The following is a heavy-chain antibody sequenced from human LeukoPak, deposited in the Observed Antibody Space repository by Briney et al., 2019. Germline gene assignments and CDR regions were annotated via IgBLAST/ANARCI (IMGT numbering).Heavy chain of an antibody. CDR2: ISSSGSTI. CDR3: AELGITMIGGV. CDR1: GFIFSNYA. Sequence: GGSLRLTCAASGFIFSNYAMSWVRQAPGKGLEWVSYISSSGSTIYYADSVKGRFTISRDNAKNSLYLQMNSLRAEDTAVYYCAELGITMIGGVWGKGTTVTISS. D-gene: IGHD3-10*02. J-gene: IGHJ6*04. V-gene: IGHV3-48*03.